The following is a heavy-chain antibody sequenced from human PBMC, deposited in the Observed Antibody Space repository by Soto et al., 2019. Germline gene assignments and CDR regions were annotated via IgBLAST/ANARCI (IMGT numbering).Heavy chain of an antibody. CDR3: ARGSWRVDSSGWYGGLVNY. CDR1: GDSFTGYG. CDR2: ISAYNGNT. D-gene: IGHD6-19*01. J-gene: IGHJ4*02. V-gene: IGHV1-18*01. Sequence: ASVKLSRKACGDSFTGYGISWVRQAPRQGLEWMGWISAYNGNTNYAQKLQGRVTMTTDTSTSTAYMELRSLRSDDTAVYYCARGSWRVDSSGWYGGLVNYWGQGTLVTVSS.